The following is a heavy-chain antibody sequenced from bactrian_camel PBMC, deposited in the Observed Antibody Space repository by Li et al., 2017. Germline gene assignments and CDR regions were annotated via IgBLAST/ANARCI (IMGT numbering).Heavy chain of an antibody. V-gene: IGHV3S36*01. CDR1: GFTFELYA. CDR3: VRELENTVIEGY. CDR2: SIAFGGSS. Sequence: VQLVESGGGLVQPGGSLRLSCVASGFTFELYAMSWVRQAPGKGLEWVSHSIAFGGSSSYADSVKGRFTSSRDNAKNTVNLQLNSLKPEDTAVYFCVRELENTVIEGYWDQGTQVTVS. J-gene: IGHJ4*01. D-gene: IGHD8*01.